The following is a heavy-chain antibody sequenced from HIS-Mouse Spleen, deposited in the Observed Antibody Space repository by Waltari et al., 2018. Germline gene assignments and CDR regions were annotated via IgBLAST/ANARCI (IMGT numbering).Heavy chain of an antibody. CDR3: AKAPLEQLVFDY. CDR1: GFTLSSYA. V-gene: IGHV3-23*01. D-gene: IGHD6-6*01. J-gene: IGHJ4*02. Sequence: EVQLLESGGGLVQPGGSLRLSCSASGFTLSSYAMSWVRQAPGKGLEWVSAISGSGGSTYYADSVKGRFTISRDNSKNTLYLQMNSLRAEDTAVYYCAKAPLEQLVFDYWGQGTLVTVSS. CDR2: ISGSGGST.